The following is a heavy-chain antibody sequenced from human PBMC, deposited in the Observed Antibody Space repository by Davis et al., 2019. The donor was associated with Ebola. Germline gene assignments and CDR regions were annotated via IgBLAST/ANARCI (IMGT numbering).Heavy chain of an antibody. J-gene: IGHJ6*02. CDR1: GFTFSSYE. CDR2: LSSRVSTI. V-gene: IGHV3-48*03. D-gene: IGHD3-10*01. CDR3: ARDRVLLWFGERMDV. Sequence: GESLKISCASSGFTFSSYEMNWVRQAPGKGLGRVSYLSSRVSTIYYAYSVKGRFTISRDNAKNSLYLQMNSLRAEDTAVYYCARDRVLLWFGERMDVWGQGTTVTVSS.